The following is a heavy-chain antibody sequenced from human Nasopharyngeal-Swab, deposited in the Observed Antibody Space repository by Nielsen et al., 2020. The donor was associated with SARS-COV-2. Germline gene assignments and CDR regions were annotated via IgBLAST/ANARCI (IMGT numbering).Heavy chain of an antibody. V-gene: IGHV3-7*03. J-gene: IGHJ4*02. Sequence: GESLKISCAASGFTFSSYWMSWVRQAPGKGLEWVANIKQDGSEKYYVDSVKGRFTISRDNAKNSLYLQMNSLRAEDTALYYCAKDLLMVNYDSSGLEFDYWGQGTLVTVSS. D-gene: IGHD3-22*01. CDR3: AKDLLMVNYDSSGLEFDY. CDR2: IKQDGSEK. CDR1: GFTFSSYW.